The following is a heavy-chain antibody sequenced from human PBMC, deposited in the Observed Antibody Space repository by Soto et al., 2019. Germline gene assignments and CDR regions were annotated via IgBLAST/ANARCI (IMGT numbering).Heavy chain of an antibody. J-gene: IGHJ4*02. CDR1: RASIYTYS. V-gene: IGHV4-4*07. CDR3: ATIVGANDY. D-gene: IGHD1-26*01. Sequence: SETLSLTCTVSRASIYTYSWTWIRQPAGKGLQWIGHIYSSGSANYSPSLKSRVSMSVDSSKNQVSLKLSSVTAADTAVYYCATIVGANDYWGQGTLVTVSS. CDR2: IYSSGSA.